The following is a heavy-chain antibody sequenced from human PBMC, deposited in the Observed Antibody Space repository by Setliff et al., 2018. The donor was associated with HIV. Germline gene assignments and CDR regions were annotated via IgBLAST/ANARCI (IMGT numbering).Heavy chain of an antibody. CDR2: FHYSGPT. CDR3: ARLSEKTYYNFWTGSAPGWFDP. V-gene: IGHV4-39*01. J-gene: IGHJ5*02. CDR1: VGSFSNTDYY. D-gene: IGHD3-3*01. Sequence: SETLSLTCNVSVGSFSNTDYYWGWIRQSPGKGLEWIGSFHYSGPTSYNPSLRRRVTISIDTSKNQFSLELTSVTAADSAIYYCARLSEKTYYNFWTGSAPGWFDPWGQGSLVTVSS.